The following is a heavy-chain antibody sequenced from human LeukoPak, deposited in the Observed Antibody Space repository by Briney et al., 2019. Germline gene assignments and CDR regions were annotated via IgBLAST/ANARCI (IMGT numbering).Heavy chain of an antibody. J-gene: IGHJ3*02. CDR3: ARGDDSSGYSTFDI. CDR2: INHSGST. V-gene: IGHV4-34*01. D-gene: IGHD3-22*01. Sequence: AETLSLTCAVYGGSFSGYYWSWIRQPPGKGLEWIGEINHSGSTNYNPSLKSRVTISVDTSKNQFYLKLSSVTAADTAVYYCARGDDSSGYSTFDIWGQGTMVTVSS. CDR1: GGSFSGYY.